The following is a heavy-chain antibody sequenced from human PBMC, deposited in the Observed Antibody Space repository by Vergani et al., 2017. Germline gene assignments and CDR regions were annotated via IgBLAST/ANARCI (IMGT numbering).Heavy chain of an antibody. CDR3: ARAKRGRLAVGATDS. V-gene: IGHV7-4-1*01. Sequence: QVQVVQSGAEVKKSGASVKVSCKTSGYTFSNYYMHWVRQAPGQGLEWMGIINPTTGNPTYARAFTGRFVFSLDTSISTAYLQIGSLKAEDTAVYFCARAKRGRLAVGATDSWGQGTLLTVSS. CDR2: INPTTGNP. J-gene: IGHJ4*02. CDR1: GYTFSNYY. D-gene: IGHD6-19*01.